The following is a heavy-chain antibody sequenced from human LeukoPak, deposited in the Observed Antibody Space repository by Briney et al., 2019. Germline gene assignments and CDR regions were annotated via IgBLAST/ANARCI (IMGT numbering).Heavy chain of an antibody. J-gene: IGHJ4*02. D-gene: IGHD2-15*01. CDR3: ASRGGQSSFDY. Sequence: GGSLRLSCAASGFTFADYAMHWVRQAPGKGLEWVSLISGDGGATHYADSVKGRFTISSDNSKNTLFLQMNSLGAEDTAVYYCASRGGQSSFDYWGQGTLVTVSP. CDR1: GFTFADYA. V-gene: IGHV3-43*02. CDR2: ISGDGGAT.